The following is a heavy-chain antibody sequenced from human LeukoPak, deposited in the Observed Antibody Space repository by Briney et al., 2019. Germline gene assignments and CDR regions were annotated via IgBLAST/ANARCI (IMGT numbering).Heavy chain of an antibody. Sequence: TGGSLRLSCAASGFTVGGNYLSWVRQAPGKGLEWVSAISGSGGSTYYADSVKGRFTISRDNSKNTLYLQMNSLRAEDTAVYYCAKVGPLPAAARYYFDYWGQGTLVTVSS. D-gene: IGHD2-2*01. CDR3: AKVGPLPAAARYYFDY. CDR1: GFTVGGNY. J-gene: IGHJ4*02. V-gene: IGHV3-23*01. CDR2: ISGSGGST.